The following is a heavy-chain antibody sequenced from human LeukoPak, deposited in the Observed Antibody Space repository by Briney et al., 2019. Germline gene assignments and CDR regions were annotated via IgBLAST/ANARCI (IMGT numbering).Heavy chain of an antibody. J-gene: IGHJ5*02. V-gene: IGHV1-2*02. D-gene: IGHD1-26*01. Sequence: ASVKVSCKTSGYTFTDNYIHWVRQAPGQGLEWTGWINPSSGATKSAQKFQGRVTMTRDTSTSTVYMDLNGLTSDDTAVYYCARAYVGPNWYDPWGRGTLVTVSS. CDR1: GYTFTDNY. CDR2: INPSSGAT. CDR3: ARAYVGPNWYDP.